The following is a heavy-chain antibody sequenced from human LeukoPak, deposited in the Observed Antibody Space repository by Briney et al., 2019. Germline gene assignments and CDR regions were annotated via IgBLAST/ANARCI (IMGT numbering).Heavy chain of an antibody. V-gene: IGHV3-21*01. CDR2: ISSSSSYI. CDR1: GFTFSSYS. J-gene: IGHJ4*02. D-gene: IGHD6-6*01. CDR3: ARYVAARQLDY. Sequence: GGSLRLSCAASGFTFSSYSMNWVRQAPGKGLEWVSSISSSSSYIYYADSVKGRLTISRDNAKNSLYLQMNSLRAEDTAVYYCARYVAARQLDYWGQGTLVTVSS.